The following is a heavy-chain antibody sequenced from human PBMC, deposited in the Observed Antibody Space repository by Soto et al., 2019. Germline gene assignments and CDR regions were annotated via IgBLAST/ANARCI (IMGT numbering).Heavy chain of an antibody. J-gene: IGHJ5*02. Sequence: QVQLVQSGAEVKKPGSSVKVPCKASGGTFSSYAISWVRQAPGQGLEWMGGIIPIFGTANYAQKFQGRVTITADESTSTAYMELSSLRSEDTAVYYCARSITMVRGVYNWFDPWGQGTLVTVSS. V-gene: IGHV1-69*01. CDR3: ARSITMVRGVYNWFDP. CDR2: IIPIFGTA. CDR1: GGTFSSYA. D-gene: IGHD3-10*01.